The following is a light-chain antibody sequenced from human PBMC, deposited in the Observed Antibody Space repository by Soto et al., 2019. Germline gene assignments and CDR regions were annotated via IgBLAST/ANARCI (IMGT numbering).Light chain of an antibody. V-gene: IGKV1-8*01. J-gene: IGKJ4*02. CDR3: QQYYSYPPVT. CDR2: AAS. Sequence: AIRMTQSPSSLSASTGDRVTITCRASQGISSYLAWYQQKPGKAPKLLIYAASTLQSGVPSRFSGGGSGTNFTLTISCLQSEDFATYYCQQYYSYPPVTFGGGTKVDIK. CDR1: QGISSY.